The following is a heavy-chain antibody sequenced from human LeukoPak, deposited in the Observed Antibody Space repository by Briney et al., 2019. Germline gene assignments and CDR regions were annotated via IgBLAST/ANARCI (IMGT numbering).Heavy chain of an antibody. CDR3: ARARYDILTGYRDRPGYFDY. J-gene: IGHJ4*02. Sequence: GGSLRLSCAASGFTFSSYSMNWVRQAPGKGLEWVSSISSSSSYIYYADSVKGRFTISRDNAKNSLYLQTNSLRAEDTAVYYCARARYDILTGYRDRPGYFDYWGQGTLVTVSS. V-gene: IGHV3-21*01. CDR2: ISSSSSYI. D-gene: IGHD3-9*01. CDR1: GFTFSSYS.